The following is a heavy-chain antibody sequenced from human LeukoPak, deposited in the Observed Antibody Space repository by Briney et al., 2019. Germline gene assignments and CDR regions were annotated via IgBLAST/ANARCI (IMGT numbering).Heavy chain of an antibody. D-gene: IGHD1-26*01. CDR3: ARESGWDLKGRHIDL. J-gene: IGHJ2*01. CDR1: GFVVSRSY. V-gene: IGHV3-53*01. CDR2: THSDGST. Sequence: GGSLRLSCVASGFVVSRSYVNWVRQAPGKRLEWVSLTHSDGSTSYADSVRGRFAVSRDLSTNTFFLQMSGLRGEDTAMYFCARESGWDLKGRHIDLWGRGTLVTVSS.